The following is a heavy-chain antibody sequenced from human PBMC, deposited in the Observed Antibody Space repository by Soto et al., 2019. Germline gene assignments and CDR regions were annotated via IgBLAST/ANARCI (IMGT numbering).Heavy chain of an antibody. Sequence: GGSLRLSCAASGFTVSSNYMSWVRQAPGKGLEWVAVIYSGGSTYYADSGKGRFTISRDNSKNTLFLQMKSLRAEDTAVYYCARDSIYCSSTSCSRRYYYGMDVWGQGTTVTVSS. D-gene: IGHD2-2*01. CDR3: ARDSIYCSSTSCSRRYYYGMDV. CDR1: GFTVSSNY. CDR2: IYSGGST. J-gene: IGHJ6*02. V-gene: IGHV3-53*01.